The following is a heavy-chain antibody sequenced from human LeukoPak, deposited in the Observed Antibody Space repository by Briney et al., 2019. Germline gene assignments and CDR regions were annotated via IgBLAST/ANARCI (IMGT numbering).Heavy chain of an antibody. V-gene: IGHV4-34*01. CDR1: GGSFSGYY. CDR2: INHSGST. CDR3: ARQGYSSGWRGGNWFDP. Sequence: PSETLSLTCAVYGGSFSGYYWSWIRQPPGKGLEWIGEINHSGSTNYNPSLKSRVTISVDTSKNQFSLKLSSVTAADTAVYYCARQGYSSGWRGGNWFDPWGQGTLVTVSS. D-gene: IGHD6-19*01. J-gene: IGHJ5*02.